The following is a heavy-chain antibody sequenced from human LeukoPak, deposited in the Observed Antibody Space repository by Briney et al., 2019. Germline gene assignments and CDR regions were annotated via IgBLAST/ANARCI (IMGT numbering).Heavy chain of an antibody. D-gene: IGHD3-10*01. CDR3: ARVTGYGSGSYYNWFDP. J-gene: IGHJ5*02. CDR2: ISSSSSYI. Sequence: GGSLRLSCAASGFTFSSYSMNWVRQAPGKGLEWVSSISSSSSYIYYADSVKGRFTISRDNAKSSLYLQMNSLRAEDTAVYYCARVTGYGSGSYYNWFDPWGQGTLVTVSS. V-gene: IGHV3-21*01. CDR1: GFTFSSYS.